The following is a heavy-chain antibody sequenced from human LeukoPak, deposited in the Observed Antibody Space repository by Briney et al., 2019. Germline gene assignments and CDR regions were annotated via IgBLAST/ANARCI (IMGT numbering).Heavy chain of an antibody. J-gene: IGHJ5*02. CDR1: GFTFGKYW. V-gene: IGHV3-7*03. CDR3: AREPDSLDP. Sequence: PGGSLRLSCVASGFTFGKYWMSWVRQAPGKGLEWVANIKLDGSEKNYVDSVKGRFTISRDNTKNSLYLQMNSLRVEDTGVYYCAREPDSLDPWGQGALVTVSS. CDR2: IKLDGSEK.